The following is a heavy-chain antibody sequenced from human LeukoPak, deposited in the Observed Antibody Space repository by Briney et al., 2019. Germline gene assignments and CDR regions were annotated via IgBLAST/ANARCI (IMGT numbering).Heavy chain of an antibody. D-gene: IGHD6-19*01. V-gene: IGHV1-69*13. CDR3: ARGRFTGYSSGWLPPYYYYYMDV. CDR1: GGTFISYA. J-gene: IGHJ6*03. Sequence: SVKVSCKASGGTFISYAISWVRQAPGQGLEWMGGIIPIFGTANYAQKFQGRVTITADESTSKAYMELSSLRSEDTAVYYCARGRFTGYSSGWLPPYYYYYMDVWGKGTTVTISS. CDR2: IIPIFGTA.